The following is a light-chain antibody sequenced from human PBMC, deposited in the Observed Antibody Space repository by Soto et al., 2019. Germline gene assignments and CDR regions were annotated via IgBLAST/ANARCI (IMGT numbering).Light chain of an antibody. CDR1: SSDVGGYNS. CDR3: SPFTSSMTNV. J-gene: IGLJ1*01. CDR2: DVT. V-gene: IGLV2-14*01. Sequence: QSVLTQPASVSGSPGQSITISCTGTSSDVGGYNSVSWYQQHPGKAPKLILYDVTDRPSGVSYRFSGSKSGNTASPTISGLQAADEADYFCSPFTSSMTNVFGRGTKVTVL.